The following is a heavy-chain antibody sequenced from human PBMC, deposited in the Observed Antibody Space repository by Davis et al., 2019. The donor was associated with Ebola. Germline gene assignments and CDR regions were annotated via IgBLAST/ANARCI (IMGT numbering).Heavy chain of an antibody. Sequence: GESLKISCAASGFTFSSYSMNWVRQAPGKGLEWVSSISSSSSYIYYADSVKGRFTISRDNAKNSLYLQMNSLRAEDTAVYYCASSGWYGGMDVWGQGTTVTVSS. J-gene: IGHJ6*02. V-gene: IGHV3-21*01. CDR2: ISSSSSYI. D-gene: IGHD6-19*01. CDR3: ASSGWYGGMDV. CDR1: GFTFSSYS.